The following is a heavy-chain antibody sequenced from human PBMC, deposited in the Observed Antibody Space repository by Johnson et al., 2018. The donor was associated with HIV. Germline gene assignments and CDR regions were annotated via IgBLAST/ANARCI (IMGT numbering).Heavy chain of an antibody. J-gene: IGHJ3*02. CDR1: GFTVSSNY. CDR3: ARDRPSGWPDAFDI. Sequence: MLLVESGGGLVQPGGSLRLSCAASGFTVSSNYMSWVRQAPGKGLEWVSVIYSGGSTYYADSVKGRFTISRDNSKNTLYLQMNSLRTEDTAVYYCARDRPSGWPDAFDIWGQGTMVTVSS. CDR2: IYSGGST. D-gene: IGHD6-19*01. V-gene: IGHV3-66*02.